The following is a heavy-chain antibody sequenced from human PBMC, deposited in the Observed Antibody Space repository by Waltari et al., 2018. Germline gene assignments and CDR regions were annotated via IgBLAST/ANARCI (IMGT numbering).Heavy chain of an antibody. V-gene: IGHV3-33*01. Sequence: QVQLVESGGGVVQPGRSLRLSCAASGFTFSSYGMHWVRQAPGKGLEWVAVIWYDGSNKYYADSVKGRFTISRDNSMNTLYLQMNSLRAEDTAVYYCNTEAVAGTEDAFDIWGQGTMVTVSS. CDR2: IWYDGSNK. D-gene: IGHD6-19*01. CDR1: GFTFSSYG. J-gene: IGHJ3*02. CDR3: NTEAVAGTEDAFDI.